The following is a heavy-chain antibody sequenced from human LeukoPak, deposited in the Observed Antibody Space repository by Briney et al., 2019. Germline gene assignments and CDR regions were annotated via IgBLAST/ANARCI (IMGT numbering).Heavy chain of an antibody. D-gene: IGHD3-16*01. CDR1: GGSITSYY. Sequence: SETQSLTCTVSGGSITSYYWSWIRLPAGKGLEWIGRIHTSGSTHYNPSLKSRVTMSGDTSKNQFSLKLSSVTAADTAVYYCARGLRGALWALVYWGQGTLVTVSS. CDR2: IHTSGST. CDR3: ARGLRGALWALVY. J-gene: IGHJ4*02. V-gene: IGHV4-4*07.